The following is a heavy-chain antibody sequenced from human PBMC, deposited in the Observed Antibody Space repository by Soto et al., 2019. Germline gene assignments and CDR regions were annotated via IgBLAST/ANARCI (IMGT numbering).Heavy chain of an antibody. V-gene: IGHV4-30-2*01. D-gene: IGHD4-4*01. J-gene: IGHJ4*02. CDR2: IYYSGST. Sequence: SETLSLTCAVSGGSISSGGYSWNWIRQPPGKGLEWIGYIYYSGSTYYSPSLKSRVTISVDTSKNHFSLMLSSVTAADTAVYYCARRTRRLQSDYFDYWGQGTLVTVSS. CDR1: GGSISSGGYS. CDR3: ARRTRRLQSDYFDY.